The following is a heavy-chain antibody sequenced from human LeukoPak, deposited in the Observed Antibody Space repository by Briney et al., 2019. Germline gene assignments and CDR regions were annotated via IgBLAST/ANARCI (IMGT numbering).Heavy chain of an antibody. CDR3: ARTRGYSYGYRGGVFDY. CDR1: GGSISSSSYY. CDR2: IYYSGSS. J-gene: IGHJ4*02. Sequence: SETLSLTCTVSGGSISSSSYYWGWIRQPPGKGLEWIGSIYYSGSSNYNPSLKSRVTISVDTSKNQFSLKLSSVTAADTAVYYCARTRGYSYGYRGGVFDYWGQGTLVTVSS. V-gene: IGHV4-39*07. D-gene: IGHD5-18*01.